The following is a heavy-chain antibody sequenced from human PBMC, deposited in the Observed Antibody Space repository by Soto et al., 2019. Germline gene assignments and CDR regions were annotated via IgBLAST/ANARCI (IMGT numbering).Heavy chain of an antibody. CDR3: ARVEQWLVGGFDP. V-gene: IGHV3-74*01. J-gene: IGHJ5*02. CDR2: INSDGSST. Sequence: HGFCQTPGKGLVWVSRINSDGSSTSYADSVKGRFTISRDNAKNTLYLQMNSLRAEDTAVYYCARVEQWLVGGFDPWGQGTLVTVSS. D-gene: IGHD6-19*01.